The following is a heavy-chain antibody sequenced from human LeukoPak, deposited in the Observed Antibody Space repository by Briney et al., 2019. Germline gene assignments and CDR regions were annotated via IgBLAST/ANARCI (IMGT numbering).Heavy chain of an antibody. J-gene: IGHJ4*02. CDR1: GFTFSSYE. CDR2: ISSSGSTI. Sequence: PGGSLRLSCAATGFTFSSYEMNWVRQAPGKGLEWVSSISSSGSTIYYADSVDGKFNIPRDNAKHSLYLQMKSLRAEDTAVYYCGGLYRVPDYWGQGTLVTVSS. V-gene: IGHV3-48*03. D-gene: IGHD5/OR15-5a*01. CDR3: GGLYRVPDY.